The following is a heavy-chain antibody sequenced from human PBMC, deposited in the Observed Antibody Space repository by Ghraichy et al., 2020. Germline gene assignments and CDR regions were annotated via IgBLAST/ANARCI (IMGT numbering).Heavy chain of an antibody. CDR3: ARVGYGPPFDY. J-gene: IGHJ4*02. CDR1: GFTFSGYS. D-gene: IGHD5-18*01. CDR2: ISSSSSTI. V-gene: IGHV3-48*02. Sequence: GESLNISCAASGFTFSGYSMNWVRQAPGKGLEWVSYISSSSSTIYYADSVKGRFTISRDNAKNSLYLQMNSLRDGDTAVYYCARVGYGPPFDYWGQGTLVTVSS.